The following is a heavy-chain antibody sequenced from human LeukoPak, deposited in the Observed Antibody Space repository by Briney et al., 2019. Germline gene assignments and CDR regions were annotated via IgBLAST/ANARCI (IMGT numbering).Heavy chain of an antibody. CDR1: GFTFSSYA. CDR3: AKDLAGNWFDP. V-gene: IGHV3-30-3*01. CDR2: ISYDGSNK. J-gene: IGHJ5*02. D-gene: IGHD6-13*01. Sequence: GRSLRLSCAASGFTFSSYAMHWVRQAPGKGLEWVAVISYDGSNKYYADSVKGRFTISRDNSKNTLYLQMNSLRAEDTAVYYCAKDLAGNWFDPWGQGTLVTVSS.